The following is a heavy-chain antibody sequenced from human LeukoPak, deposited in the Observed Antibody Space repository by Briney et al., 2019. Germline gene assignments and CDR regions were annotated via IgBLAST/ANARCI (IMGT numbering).Heavy chain of an antibody. CDR1: GFTFSSYG. CDR2: ISGSGGST. Sequence: GGSLRLSCAASGFTFSSYGMSWVRQAPGKGLEWVSAISGSGGSTYYADSVKGRFTISRGNAKNSLYLQMNSLRAEDTAVYYCARDRITVAATETSFDYWGQGTLVTVSS. J-gene: IGHJ4*02. CDR3: ARDRITVAATETSFDY. V-gene: IGHV3-23*01. D-gene: IGHD6-19*01.